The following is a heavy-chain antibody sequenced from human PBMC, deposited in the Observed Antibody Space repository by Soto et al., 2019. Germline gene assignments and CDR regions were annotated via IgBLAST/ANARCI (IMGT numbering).Heavy chain of an antibody. J-gene: IGHJ3*02. CDR3: ARTPSPVDPVYDYIWGSYRYGAFDI. CDR2: INHSGST. Sequence: SETLSLTCAVYGGSFSGYYWSWIRQPPGKGLEWIGEINHSGSTNYNPSLKSRVTISVDTSKNQFSLKLSSVTAADTAVYYCARTPSPVDPVYDYIWGSYRYGAFDIWGQGTMVTVSS. CDR1: GGSFSGYY. V-gene: IGHV4-34*01. D-gene: IGHD3-16*02.